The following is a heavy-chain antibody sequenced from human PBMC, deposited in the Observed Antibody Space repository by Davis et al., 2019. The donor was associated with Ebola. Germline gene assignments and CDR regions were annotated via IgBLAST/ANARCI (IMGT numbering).Heavy chain of an antibody. Sequence: MPSETLSLTCAVYGGSFSGYYWSWIRQPPGKGLEWIGKINHRGSTNYNPSLKSRVTISVDTSKNQFSLRLSSVTAADTAVYYCASSYGSSSRGYENYYHYALDVWGQGTTVTVSS. CDR2: INHRGST. CDR1: GGSFSGYY. V-gene: IGHV4-34*01. CDR3: ASSYGSSSRGYENYYHYALDV. D-gene: IGHD6-6*01. J-gene: IGHJ6*02.